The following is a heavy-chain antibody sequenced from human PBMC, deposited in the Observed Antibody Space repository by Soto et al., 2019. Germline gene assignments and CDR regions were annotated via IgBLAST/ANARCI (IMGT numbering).Heavy chain of an antibody. J-gene: IGHJ4*02. V-gene: IGHV5-51*01. CDR3: ARHVGNSWKGDYFDY. CDR1: GYTFTTSW. Sequence: GESLKISCKASGYTFTTSWIGWVRQMPGQGLEWMGIIDPGDSDTRYSPSFQGRITISVDKSISTAYPQWSSLEASDTAIYYCARHVGNSWKGDYFDYWGRGALVTV. D-gene: IGHD6-13*01. CDR2: IDPGDSDT.